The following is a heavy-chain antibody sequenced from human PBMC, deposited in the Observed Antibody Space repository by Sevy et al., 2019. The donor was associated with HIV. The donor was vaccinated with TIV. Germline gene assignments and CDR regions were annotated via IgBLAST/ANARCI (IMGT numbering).Heavy chain of an antibody. CDR3: AREGFPTPADTYHFYFYYMDV. Sequence: ASVKVSCKASGYTFTGYYLHWVRQAPGQGLECMGWINPNSGGTNSAQKFQGRVTMTRDTSIGTAYMELTRLRSDGTAVYYCAREGFPTPADTYHFYFYYMDVWGTGTTVTVSS. J-gene: IGHJ6*03. CDR2: INPNSGGT. D-gene: IGHD2-15*01. V-gene: IGHV1-2*02. CDR1: GYTFTGYY.